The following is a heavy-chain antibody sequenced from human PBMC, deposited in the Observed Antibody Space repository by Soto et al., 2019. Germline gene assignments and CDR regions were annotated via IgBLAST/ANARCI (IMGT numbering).Heavy chain of an antibody. CDR1: GFTFGDYA. Sequence: GGSLRLSCTASGFTFGDYAMSWVRQAPGKGLEWVGFIRSKAYGGTTEYAASVKGRFTISRDDSKSIAYLQMNSLKTEDTAVYYCTREAHTYYYDSSGYYGVYYGMDVWGQGTTVTV. CDR3: TREAHTYYYDSSGYYGVYYGMDV. J-gene: IGHJ6*02. D-gene: IGHD3-22*01. V-gene: IGHV3-49*04. CDR2: IRSKAYGGTT.